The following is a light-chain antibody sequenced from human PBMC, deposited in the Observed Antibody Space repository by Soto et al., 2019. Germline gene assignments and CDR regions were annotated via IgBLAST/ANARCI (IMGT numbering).Light chain of an antibody. J-gene: IGKJ1*01. CDR3: QQYNLYWT. V-gene: IGKV1-5*01. Sequence: DNPMTQSPSTLSASVGDRVTITCRASQSINNWLAWYQQKPGKAPKLLIYGASSLESGVPSRFSGSGSGTEFTLTINSLQPDGFATYYCQQYNLYWTVGRRTKVEIK. CDR2: GAS. CDR1: QSINNW.